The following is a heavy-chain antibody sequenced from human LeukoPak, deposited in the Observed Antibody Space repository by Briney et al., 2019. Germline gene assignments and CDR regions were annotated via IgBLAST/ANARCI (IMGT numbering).Heavy chain of an antibody. Sequence: GRSLRLSCAASGFTFDDYAMHWVRQAPGKGLEWVSGISWNSGSIGYADSVKGRFTISRDNAKNSLYLQMNNLRAEDTALYYCAKSGDYYYYYMDVWGKGTTVTVSS. CDR3: AKSGDYYYYYMDV. J-gene: IGHJ6*03. D-gene: IGHD3-10*01. CDR2: ISWNSGSI. V-gene: IGHV3-9*01. CDR1: GFTFDDYA.